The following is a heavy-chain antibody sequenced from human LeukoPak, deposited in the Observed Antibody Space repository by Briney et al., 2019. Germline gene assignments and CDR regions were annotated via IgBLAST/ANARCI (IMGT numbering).Heavy chain of an antibody. D-gene: IGHD3-3*01. CDR3: ARGEGWSDYYRSLAY. CDR2: MNPNSGNS. CDR1: GYTFTSYD. V-gene: IGHV1-8*03. J-gene: IGHJ4*02. Sequence: ASVKVSCKASGYTFTSYDINWVRQATGQGLEWMGWMNPNSGNSGYAQKFQGRVTITRNISITTAYMELSSLRSDDTAVYYCARGEGWSDYYRSLAYWGQGTLVTVSS.